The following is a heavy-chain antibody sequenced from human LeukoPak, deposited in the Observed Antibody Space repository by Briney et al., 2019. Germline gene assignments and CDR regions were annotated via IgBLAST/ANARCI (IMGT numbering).Heavy chain of an antibody. CDR3: ARCGGSYYVHRWFDP. Sequence: ASAKVFCKASGYTFTTYGISLVRQAPGQGLECMGWISAYNGQTNHTHNLQGRVSMTIDTSTSTAYMALRSLRSDDTAVYYSARCGGSYYVHRWFDPWGQGTLVTVSS. CDR2: ISAYNGQT. D-gene: IGHD1-26*01. CDR1: GYTFTTYG. V-gene: IGHV1-18*01. J-gene: IGHJ5*02.